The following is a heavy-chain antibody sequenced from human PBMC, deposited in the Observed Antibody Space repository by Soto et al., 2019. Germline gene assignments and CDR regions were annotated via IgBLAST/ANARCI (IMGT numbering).Heavy chain of an antibody. CDR2: MNPNSGNT. CDR1: GYTFTSYD. D-gene: IGHD3-10*01. CDR3: ARDWEPITMVRGVIITGLNV. V-gene: IGHV1-8*01. Sequence: ASVKVSCKASGYTFTSYDINWVRQATGQGLEWMGWMNPNSGNTGYAQKFQGRVTMTRNTSTSTAYMELSSLRSEDTAVYYCARDWEPITMVRGVIITGLNVWGKGTTVTVSS. J-gene: IGHJ6*04.